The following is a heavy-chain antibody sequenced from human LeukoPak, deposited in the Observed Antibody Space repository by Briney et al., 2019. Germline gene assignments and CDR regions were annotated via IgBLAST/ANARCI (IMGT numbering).Heavy chain of an antibody. J-gene: IGHJ4*02. D-gene: IGHD6-13*01. CDR1: GRSISSGY. CDR2: NYYSGST. V-gene: IGHV4-59*01. Sequence: ASETLSLTCTVAGRSISSGYCSWIRQPPGKGLGWIGYNYYSGSTNYKPSLKTRATISVDTSKNQFSLKLISVTAADTAVYYRASADSSSWYVGYYFDYWGQGTLVTVSS. CDR3: ASADSSSWYVGYYFDY.